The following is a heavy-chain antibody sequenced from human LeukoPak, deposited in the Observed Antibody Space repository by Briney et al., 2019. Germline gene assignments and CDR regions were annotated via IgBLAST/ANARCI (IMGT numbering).Heavy chain of an antibody. V-gene: IGHV1-2*02. CDR3: ANQNVISALLFDN. CDR1: GYSFTAYY. CDR2: INPNSGGT. J-gene: IGHJ4*02. Sequence: ASVKVSCQASGYSFTAYYMYWVRQAPGHGLEWIGWINPNSGGTNYAQNFQGRVTMNRDTSISTAYMELSGLRSDDTAVYYCANQNVISALLFDNWGQGTLVTVSS. D-gene: IGHD2/OR15-2a*01.